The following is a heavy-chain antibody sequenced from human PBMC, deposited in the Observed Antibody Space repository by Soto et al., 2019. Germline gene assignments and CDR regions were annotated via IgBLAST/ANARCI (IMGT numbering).Heavy chain of an antibody. CDR2: IYYSGST. J-gene: IGHJ5*02. CDR3: ASSQFNILKRSWFDP. V-gene: IGHV4-31*03. CDR1: GGSIISGGYY. D-gene: IGHD3-9*01. Sequence: PSETLSLTCTVSGGSIISGGYYWIWIRQHPGKGLEWIGYIYYSGSTYYNPSLKSRVTISVDTSKNQFSLTLSSVTAADTAVYYCASSQFNILKRSWFDPWGQGTLVTVSS.